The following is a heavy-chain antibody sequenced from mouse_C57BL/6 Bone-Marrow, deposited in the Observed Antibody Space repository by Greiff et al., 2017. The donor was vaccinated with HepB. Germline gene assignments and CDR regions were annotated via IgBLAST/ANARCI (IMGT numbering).Heavy chain of an antibody. CDR2: ISSGSSTI. D-gene: IGHD1-1*02. Sequence: EVNLVESGGGLVKPGGSLKLSCAASGFTFSDYGMHWVRQAPEKGLEWVAYISSGSSTIYYADTVKGRFTISRDNAKNTLFLQMTSLRSEDTAMYYCARNYAYAMDYWGQGTSVTVSS. V-gene: IGHV5-17*01. J-gene: IGHJ4*01. CDR3: ARNYAYAMDY. CDR1: GFTFSDYG.